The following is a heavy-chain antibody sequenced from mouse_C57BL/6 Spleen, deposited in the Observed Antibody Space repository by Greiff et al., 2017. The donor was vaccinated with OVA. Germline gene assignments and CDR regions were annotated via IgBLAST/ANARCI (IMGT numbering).Heavy chain of an antibody. CDR1: GFTFSSYA. CDR3: ARDQVYWYFDV. D-gene: IGHD1-3*01. V-gene: IGHV5-4*01. CDR2: ISDGGSYT. Sequence: EVHLVESGGGLVKPGGSLKLSCAASGFTFSSYAMSWVRQTPEKRLEWVATISDGGSYTYYPDNVKGRFTISRDNAKNNLYLQMSHLKSEDTAMYYCARDQVYWYFDVWGTGTTVTVSS. J-gene: IGHJ1*03.